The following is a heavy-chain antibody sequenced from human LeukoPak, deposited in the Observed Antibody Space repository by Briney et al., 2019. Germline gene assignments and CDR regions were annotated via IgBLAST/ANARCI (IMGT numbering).Heavy chain of an antibody. CDR1: GFTFSIYG. CDR3: ARETALVSHYYYGMDV. V-gene: IGHV3-33*01. D-gene: IGHD1-14*01. Sequence: GGSLRLSCAPSGFTFSIYGTQWVRHAPGKGRGWVAVIWYDGTNEYYADSVTGRFTISRDNSRTTLYLQMNSLRAEDTAVYYCARETALVSHYYYGMDVWGQGTTVTVS. J-gene: IGHJ6*02. CDR2: IWYDGTNE.